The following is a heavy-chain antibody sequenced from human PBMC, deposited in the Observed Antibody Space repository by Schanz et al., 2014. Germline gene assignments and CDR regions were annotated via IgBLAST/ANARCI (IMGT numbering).Heavy chain of an antibody. CDR1: GFTFSSLW. J-gene: IGHJ3*02. CDR3: ARKMKLGVYGGKGHDSLDI. CDR2: INSVGSNT. D-gene: IGHD4-17*01. V-gene: IGHV3-74*02. Sequence: EVRLLESGGGLVQPGGSLRLSCATSGFTFSSLWMHWVRQDPGKGLVWVARINSVGSNTDYADSVTGRFTISRDNAKNTLYLQMNTLRAEDTAVYYCARKMKLGVYGGKGHDSLDIWGQGTMVTVSS.